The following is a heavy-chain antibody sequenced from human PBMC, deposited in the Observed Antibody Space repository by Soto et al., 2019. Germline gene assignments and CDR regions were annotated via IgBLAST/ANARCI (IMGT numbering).Heavy chain of an antibody. CDR2: IWYDGSNK. CDR3: VRAPDGIRDFDY. Sequence: PGGSLRLSCAASGFTFSSYAMSWVRQAPGKGLEWVAVIWYDGSNKYYADSVKGRFTISRDNSKNTLYLQMNSLRAEDTAVYYCVRAPDGIRDFDYWGQGTLVTVSS. J-gene: IGHJ4*02. CDR1: GFTFSSYA. V-gene: IGHV3-33*08. D-gene: IGHD1-26*01.